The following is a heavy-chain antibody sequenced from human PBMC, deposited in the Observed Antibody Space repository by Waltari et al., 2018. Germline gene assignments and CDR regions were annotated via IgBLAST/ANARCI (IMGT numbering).Heavy chain of an antibody. CDR1: GYTFTSHD. D-gene: IGHD4-17*01. Sequence: QVQLEQSGPEVKKPGASVKVSCKTSGYTFTSHDINWVRQAPGKGLEWVAVISYDGSNKYYADSVKGRFTISRDNSKNTLYLQMNSLRAEDTAVYYCAKDRLPATTAYYFDYWGQGTLVTVSS. V-gene: IGHV3-30*18. J-gene: IGHJ4*02. CDR2: ISYDGSNK. CDR3: AKDRLPATTAYYFDY.